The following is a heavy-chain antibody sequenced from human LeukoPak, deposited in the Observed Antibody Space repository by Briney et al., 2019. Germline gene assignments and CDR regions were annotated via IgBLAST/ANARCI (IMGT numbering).Heavy chain of an antibody. J-gene: IGHJ3*02. Sequence: SVKVSCKASGGTFSSYAISWVRQAPGQGLEWMGRIIPIFGTANYTQKFQGRVTITTDESPSTACMELSSLRSEDTAVYYCARVARRYYDSSGPDAFDIWGQGTMVTVSS. D-gene: IGHD3-22*01. V-gene: IGHV1-69*05. CDR2: IIPIFGTA. CDR1: GGTFSSYA. CDR3: ARVARRYYDSSGPDAFDI.